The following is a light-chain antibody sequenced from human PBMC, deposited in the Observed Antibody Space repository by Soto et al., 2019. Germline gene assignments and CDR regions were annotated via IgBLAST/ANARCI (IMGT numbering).Light chain of an antibody. CDR2: HNS. Sequence: QSALTQPPSVSGAPWQRVTISCTGSSSSIGAGYDVHWYQQLPGTAPKLLIYHNSNRPSGVPDRFSGSKSGTSASLAITGLQAEDEADYYCQSYDSSLSGSRVFGTGTKVTV. CDR3: QSYDSSLSGSRV. V-gene: IGLV1-40*01. J-gene: IGLJ1*01. CDR1: SSSIGAGYD.